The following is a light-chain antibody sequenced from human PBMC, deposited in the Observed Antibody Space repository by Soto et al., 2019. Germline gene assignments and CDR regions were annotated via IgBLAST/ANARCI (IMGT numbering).Light chain of an antibody. J-gene: IGKJ4*01. V-gene: IGKV3-11*01. CDR1: QSVSSY. CDR2: DAS. CDR3: QQRSNWPLT. Sequence: ILLTQSPATLSLSPWERATRSCRASQSVSSYLAWYQQKPGQAPRLLIYDASNRATGIPARFSGSGSGTDFTLTISSLEPEDFAVYYCQQRSNWPLTFGGGTKVDIK.